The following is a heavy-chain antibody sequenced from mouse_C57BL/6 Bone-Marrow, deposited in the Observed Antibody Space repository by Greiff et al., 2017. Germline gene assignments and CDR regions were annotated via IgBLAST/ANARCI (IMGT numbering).Heavy chain of an antibody. D-gene: IGHD2-3*01. Sequence: DVHLVESGGGLVKPGGSLKLSCAASGFTFSDYGMHWVRQAPEKGLEWVAYISSGSSTIYYADTVKGRFTISRDNAKNTLFLQMTSLRSEDTAMYYCARIYDGYYWFAYWGQGTLVTVSA. V-gene: IGHV5-17*01. J-gene: IGHJ3*01. CDR1: GFTFSDYG. CDR2: ISSGSSTI. CDR3: ARIYDGYYWFAY.